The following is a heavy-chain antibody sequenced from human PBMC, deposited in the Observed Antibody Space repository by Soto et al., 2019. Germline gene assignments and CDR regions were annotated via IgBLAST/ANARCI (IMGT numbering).Heavy chain of an antibody. J-gene: IGHJ4*02. V-gene: IGHV3-23*01. Sequence: EVPLLESGGGLVQPGGSLRLSCAASGFTLSNYAMKWVRQAQGKGLECVSLISESGGGTYYADSVKGRFTISRDNSKNTLSLQMNSLRAEDTAVYYCATDRTTTRYYFEYWGQGTLVTVSS. CDR2: ISESGGGT. CDR1: GFTLSNYA. CDR3: ATDRTTTRYYFEY. D-gene: IGHD2-2*01.